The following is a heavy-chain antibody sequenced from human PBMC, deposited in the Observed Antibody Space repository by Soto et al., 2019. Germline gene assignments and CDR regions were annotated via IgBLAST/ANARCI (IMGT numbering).Heavy chain of an antibody. CDR2: IIPIFGTA. CDR3: ARDPEWLRTMVVYYGMDV. Sequence: ASVKVSCKASGGTFSSYAISWVRQAPGQGLEWMGGIIPIFGTANYAQKFQGRVTITADESTATAYMVLSSLRSEDTAVYYCARDPEWLRTMVVYYGMDVGGKGTTFTVSS. V-gene: IGHV1-69*13. J-gene: IGHJ6*04. CDR1: GGTFSSYA. D-gene: IGHD5-12*01.